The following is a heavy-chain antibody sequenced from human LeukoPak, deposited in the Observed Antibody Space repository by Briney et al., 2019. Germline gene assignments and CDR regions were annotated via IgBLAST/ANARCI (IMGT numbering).Heavy chain of an antibody. Sequence: GASVKVSCKASGYTFTNYDINWGRQATGQALEWMGWMSTSSGNTGYAQKFQGRLTMTRDTSITTVYMELSSLRSDDTAVYYCARGAGSIDYWGQGTLVTVS. V-gene: IGHV1-8*01. CDR1: GYTFTNYD. J-gene: IGHJ4*02. CDR3: ARGAGSIDY. D-gene: IGHD1-26*01. CDR2: MSTSSGNT.